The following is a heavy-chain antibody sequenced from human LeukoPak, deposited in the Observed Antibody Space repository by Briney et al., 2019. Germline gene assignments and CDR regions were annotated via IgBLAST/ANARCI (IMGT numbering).Heavy chain of an antibody. CDR3: AKDEVYYYDSSGYYSAAEYFQH. D-gene: IGHD3-22*01. CDR2: ISGSGGST. J-gene: IGHJ1*01. V-gene: IGHV3-23*01. CDR1: GFTFSSYA. Sequence: HPGGSLRLSCAASGFTFSSYAMSWVRQAPGKGLEWVSAISGSGGSTYYADSVKGRFTISRDNSKNTLYLQMNSLRVEDTAVYYCAKDEVYYYDSSGYYSAAEYFQHWGQGTLVTVSS.